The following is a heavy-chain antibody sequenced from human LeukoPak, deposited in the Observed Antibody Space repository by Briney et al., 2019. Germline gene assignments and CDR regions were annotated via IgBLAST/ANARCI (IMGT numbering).Heavy chain of an antibody. V-gene: IGHV3-23*01. Sequence: GGSLRLSCAASGFTFSNYAMSWVRQAPGKGLEWVSAISGSGSSTSYADSVKGRFTISRDNSKNTLSLQMNSLRAEDTAVYYCAKTINWQFDYWGQGTLVTVSS. J-gene: IGHJ4*02. CDR1: GFTFSNYA. CDR2: ISGSGSST. CDR3: AKTINWQFDY. D-gene: IGHD1-1*01.